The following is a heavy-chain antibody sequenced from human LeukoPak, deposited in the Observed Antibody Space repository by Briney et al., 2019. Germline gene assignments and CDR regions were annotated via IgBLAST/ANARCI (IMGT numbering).Heavy chain of an antibody. CDR3: ARRSGYTFFDY. J-gene: IGHJ4*02. V-gene: IGHV4-34*01. D-gene: IGHD3-3*01. Sequence: PSETLSLTCAVYGGSFSGYYWSWIRQPPGKGLEWIGEINHSGSTNYNPSLKSRVTISVDTSKNQFSLKLSSVTAANTAVYYCARRSGYTFFDYWGQGTLVTVSS. CDR2: INHSGST. CDR1: GGSFSGYY.